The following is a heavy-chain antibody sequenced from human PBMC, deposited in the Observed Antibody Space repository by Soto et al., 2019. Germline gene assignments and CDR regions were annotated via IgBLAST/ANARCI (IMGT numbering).Heavy chain of an antibody. D-gene: IGHD5-18*01. CDR2: IDPSDSYT. V-gene: IGHV5-10-1*01. Sequence: GESRKIYWKGSGYSFTSYWISWVREMPGKGMGVMGRIDPSDSYTNYSPSFQGHVTISADKSISTAYLQWSSLKASDTAMYYCARLDTAMVYYYYGMDVWGQGTTVTVSS. CDR3: ARLDTAMVYYYYGMDV. J-gene: IGHJ6*02. CDR1: GYSFTSYW.